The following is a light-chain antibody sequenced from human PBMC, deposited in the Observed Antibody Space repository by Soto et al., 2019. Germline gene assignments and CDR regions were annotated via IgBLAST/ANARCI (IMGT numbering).Light chain of an antibody. CDR3: QQSYSTPSIT. V-gene: IGKV1-39*01. CDR1: QSISIY. J-gene: IGKJ5*01. Sequence: QMTQSPSSLSASVGDRVTITCRASQSISIYLNWYQLKPGKAPKLLIYAASSLQSGVPSRFSGSGSGTDFTLTISSLQPADFATYYCQQSYSTPSITFGQGTRLDIK. CDR2: AAS.